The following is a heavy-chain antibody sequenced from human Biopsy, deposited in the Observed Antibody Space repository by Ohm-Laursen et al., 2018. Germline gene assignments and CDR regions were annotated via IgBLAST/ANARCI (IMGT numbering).Heavy chain of an antibody. CDR1: GDSVSSGSFY. CDR3: ARGMRSSGWPYFDS. J-gene: IGHJ4*02. CDR2: IYDRGSTA. V-gene: IGHV4-61*01. Sequence: SDTLYLTCAVSGDSVSSGSFYWTWIRQPPGQGLEYIGYIYDRGSTANYNPSLESRVTMSVDMPKNQFSLKLGSVTAADTAIYYCARGMRSSGWPYFDSWGQGTLVTVSS. D-gene: IGHD6-19*01.